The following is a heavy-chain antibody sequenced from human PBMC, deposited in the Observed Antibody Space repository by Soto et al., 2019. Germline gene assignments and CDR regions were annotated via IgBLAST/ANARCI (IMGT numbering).Heavy chain of an antibody. J-gene: IGHJ6*02. Sequence: VASVKVSCKASGYTFTSYAMHWVRQAPGQRLEWMGWINAGNGNTKYSQKFQGRVTITRDTSASTAYMELSSLRSEDTAVYYCARGEGSGWSYYYYYYGMDVWGQGTTVTAP. CDR1: GYTFTSYA. V-gene: IGHV1-3*01. CDR2: INAGNGNT. D-gene: IGHD6-19*01. CDR3: ARGEGSGWSYYYYYYGMDV.